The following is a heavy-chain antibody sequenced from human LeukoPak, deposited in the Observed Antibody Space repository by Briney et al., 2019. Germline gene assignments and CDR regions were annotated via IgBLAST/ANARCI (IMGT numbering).Heavy chain of an antibody. Sequence: GGSLRLSCAASGFTFSNLWMSWVRQAPGKGLKWVANIKQDGSEKYYVDSVKGRFTISRDNAQNSLYLQMNSLRAEDTAIYYCTTSTAAAGTDWGQGTLVTVSS. CDR3: TTSTAAAGTD. CDR2: IKQDGSEK. J-gene: IGHJ4*02. V-gene: IGHV3-7*03. D-gene: IGHD6-13*01. CDR1: GFTFSNLW.